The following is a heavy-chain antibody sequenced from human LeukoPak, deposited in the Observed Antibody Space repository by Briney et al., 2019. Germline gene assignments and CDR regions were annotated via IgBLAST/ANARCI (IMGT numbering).Heavy chain of an antibody. Sequence: ASVKVSCKASGYTFTSYGINRGRQATGQGLEWMGWMNPNSGNTGYAQKFQGRVTMTRNTSISTAYMELSSLRSEDTAVYYCARGRGRGSYKDWFDPWGQGTLVTVSS. D-gene: IGHD1-26*01. CDR3: ARGRGRGSYKDWFDP. CDR2: MNPNSGNT. CDR1: GYTFTSYG. J-gene: IGHJ5*02. V-gene: IGHV1-8*01.